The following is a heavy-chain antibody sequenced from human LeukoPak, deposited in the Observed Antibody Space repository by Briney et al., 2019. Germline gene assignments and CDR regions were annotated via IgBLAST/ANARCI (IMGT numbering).Heavy chain of an antibody. CDR3: ARGLASGYPPIPFDY. CDR2: IYYSGST. V-gene: IGHV4-39*01. Sequence: SETLSLTCTVSGASVSGSAYYWGWIRQPPGKGLEWIGNIYYSGSTYYNESLESRVTISIDTSKNQFSLNLNSVTAADSAFYYCARGLASGYPPIPFDYWGQGTLVTVSS. CDR1: GASVSGSAYY. D-gene: IGHD3-3*01. J-gene: IGHJ4*02.